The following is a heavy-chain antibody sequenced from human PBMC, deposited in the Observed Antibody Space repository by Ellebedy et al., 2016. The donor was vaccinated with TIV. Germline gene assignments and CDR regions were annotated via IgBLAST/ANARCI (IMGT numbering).Heavy chain of an antibody. Sequence: SQTLSLTXXISGDSVSSNSAAWNWIRQSPSRGLEWLGRTYYRSKWYNDYAVSVKSRITINPDTSKNQFSLQLNSVTPEDTAVYYCARDSGWYGAGKRRGYNWFDPWGQGTLVTVSS. V-gene: IGHV6-1*01. CDR2: TYYRSKWYN. D-gene: IGHD6-19*01. J-gene: IGHJ5*02. CDR1: GDSVSSNSAA. CDR3: ARDSGWYGAGKRRGYNWFDP.